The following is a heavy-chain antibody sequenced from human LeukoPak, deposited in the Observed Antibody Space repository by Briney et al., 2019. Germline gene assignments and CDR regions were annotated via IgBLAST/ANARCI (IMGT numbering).Heavy chain of an antibody. CDR2: INHSGST. D-gene: IGHD3-9*01. Sequence: SETLSLTCAAYGGSFSGYYWSWIRQPPGKGLEWIGEINHSGSTNYNPSLKSRVTISVDTSKNQFSLKLSSVTAADTAVYYCARVVRGILRYFDRGLRYWFDPWGQGTLVTVSS. V-gene: IGHV4-34*01. J-gene: IGHJ5*02. CDR3: ARVVRGILRYFDRGLRYWFDP. CDR1: GGSFSGYY.